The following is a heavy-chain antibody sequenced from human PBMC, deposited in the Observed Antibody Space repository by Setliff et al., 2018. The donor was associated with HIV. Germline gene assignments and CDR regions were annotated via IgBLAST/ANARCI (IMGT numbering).Heavy chain of an antibody. D-gene: IGHD1-7*01. Sequence: SGGSLGLSCAASGFTFSNYAMSWVRQAPGKGLEWVSAISGGGGVTYYADSVKGRFTVSRDDSQNTLYLRMDSLRAEDTAVYYCARGRNRNYVVYGMDVWGQGTTVTVSS. CDR2: ISGGGGVT. CDR3: ARGRNRNYVVYGMDV. CDR1: GFTFSNYA. V-gene: IGHV3-23*01. J-gene: IGHJ6*02.